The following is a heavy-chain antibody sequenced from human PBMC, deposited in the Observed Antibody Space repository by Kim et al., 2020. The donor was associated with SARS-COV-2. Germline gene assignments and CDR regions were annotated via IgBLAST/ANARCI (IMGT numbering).Heavy chain of an antibody. Sequence: GGSLRLSCAASGFTFSNAWMSWVRQAPGKGLEWVCRIKSKSDGGTTDYAAPVKGRFTISRDDSKNSLYLQMNSLKTEDTAVYYCTADRATMTLFDYYYYGMDVWGQGTTVTVSS. CDR2: IKSKSDGGTT. D-gene: IGHD5-12*01. CDR3: TADRATMTLFDYYYYGMDV. J-gene: IGHJ6*02. CDR1: GFTFSNAW. V-gene: IGHV3-15*01.